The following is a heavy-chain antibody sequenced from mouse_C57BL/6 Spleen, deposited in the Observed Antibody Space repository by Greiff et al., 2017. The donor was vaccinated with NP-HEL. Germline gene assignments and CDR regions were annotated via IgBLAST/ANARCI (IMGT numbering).Heavy chain of an antibody. V-gene: IGHV2-2*01. Sequence: VKLMESGPGLVQPSQSLSITCTVSGFSLTSYGVHWVRQSPGKGLEWLGVIWSGGSTDSNAAFISRLSISKDNSKSQVFFKMNSLQADDTAIYYCARNSPYSNYAMDYWGEGTSVTVSS. CDR2: IWSGGST. CDR3: ARNSPYSNYAMDY. J-gene: IGHJ4*01. CDR1: GFSLTSYG. D-gene: IGHD2-5*01.